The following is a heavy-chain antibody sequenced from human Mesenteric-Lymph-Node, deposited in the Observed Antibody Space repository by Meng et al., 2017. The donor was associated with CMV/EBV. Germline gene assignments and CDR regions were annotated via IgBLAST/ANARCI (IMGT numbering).Heavy chain of an antibody. Sequence: GGSLRLSCAASGFTFSDYYISWIRQAPGQGLEWVAHISNSGSAIHYADSVKGRFTISRDNSKNTLYLQMNSLRPEDTAVYYCTRSYYSGFFDYWGQGTLVTVSS. D-gene: IGHD2-15*01. CDR2: ISNSGSAI. J-gene: IGHJ4*02. V-gene: IGHV3-11*04. CDR3: TRSYYSGFFDY. CDR1: GFTFSDYY.